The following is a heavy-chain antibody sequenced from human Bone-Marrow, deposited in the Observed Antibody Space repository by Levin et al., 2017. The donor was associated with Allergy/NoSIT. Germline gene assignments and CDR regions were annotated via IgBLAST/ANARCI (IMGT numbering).Heavy chain of an antibody. Sequence: SETLSLTCTDSSGSINSFYWSWIRQPPGKGLEWIGYISDSGTTSYNPSLKNRVTISPHTSKNQFSLVLRSVTTADTAMYFCASSDVGPYGMDVWGQGTTVTVSS. CDR1: SGSINSFY. CDR3: ASSDVGPYGMDV. V-gene: IGHV4-59*01. J-gene: IGHJ6*02. D-gene: IGHD1-26*01. CDR2: ISDSGTT.